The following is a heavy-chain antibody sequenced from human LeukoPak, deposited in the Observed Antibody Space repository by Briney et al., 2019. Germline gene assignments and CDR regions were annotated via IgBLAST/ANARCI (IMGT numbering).Heavy chain of an antibody. CDR1: GYTFTGYY. CDR2: INPNSGGT. V-gene: IGHV1-2*02. D-gene: IGHD3-3*01. J-gene: IGHJ6*03. CDR3: ARVLRFFKGTYYYYYMDV. Sequence: GASAKVSCKASGYTFTGYYMHWVRQAPGQGLEWMGWINPNSGGTNYAQKFQGRVTMTRDTSISTAYMELSRLRSDDTAVYYCARVLRFFKGTYYYYYMDVWGKGTTVTVSS.